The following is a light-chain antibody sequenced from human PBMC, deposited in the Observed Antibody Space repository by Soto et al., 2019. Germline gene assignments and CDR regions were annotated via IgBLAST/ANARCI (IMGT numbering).Light chain of an antibody. CDR2: DVS. Sequence: QSALTQPRSVSGSPGQSVTISCTGTSGDVGGYNYVSWYQQHPGKAPKLMIYDVSKRPSGVPDRFSGSKSGNTASLTISGLQAEGEADYYCCSYAGSYSYVFGTGTKVTVL. CDR1: SGDVGGYNY. V-gene: IGLV2-11*01. J-gene: IGLJ1*01. CDR3: CSYAGSYSYV.